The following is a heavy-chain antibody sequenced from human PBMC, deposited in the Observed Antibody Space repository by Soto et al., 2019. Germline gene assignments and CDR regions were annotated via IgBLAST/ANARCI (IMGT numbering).Heavy chain of an antibody. CDR1: GGSISSYY. D-gene: IGHD4-4*01. CDR2: IYYSGST. Sequence: PSETLSLTCTVSGGSISSYYWSWIRQPPGKGLEWIGCIYYSGSTNYNPSLKSRVTISVDTSKNQFSLKLSSVTAADTAVYYCARQGTSNYDYYYYYMDVWGKGTTVTVSS. J-gene: IGHJ6*03. V-gene: IGHV4-59*01. CDR3: ARQGTSNYDYYYYYMDV.